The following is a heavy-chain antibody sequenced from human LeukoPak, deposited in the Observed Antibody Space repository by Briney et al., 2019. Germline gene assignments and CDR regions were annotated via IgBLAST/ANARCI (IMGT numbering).Heavy chain of an antibody. J-gene: IGHJ4*02. V-gene: IGHV3-9*01. CDR1: GFIFDNYA. CDR3: AKDRDYSSSGASVDY. Sequence: GRSLRLSCAASGFIFDNYAMHWVRQAPGKGLEWDSGSSWNSSSIGYADSVKGLFTISRDTARKALYLQMNSLRAEETALYYCAKDRDYSSSGASVDYWGQGTLVTVSS. CDR2: SSWNSSSI. D-gene: IGHD6-6*01.